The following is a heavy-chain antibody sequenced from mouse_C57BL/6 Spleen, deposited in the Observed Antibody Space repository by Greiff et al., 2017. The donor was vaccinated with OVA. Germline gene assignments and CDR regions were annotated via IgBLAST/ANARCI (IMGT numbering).Heavy chain of an antibody. CDR1: GYTFTSYD. D-gene: IGHD2-5*01. CDR3: ARRDYSNYDAMDY. V-gene: IGHV1-85*01. J-gene: IGHJ4*01. CDR2: IYPRDGST. Sequence: QVQLKQSGPELVKPGASVKLSCKASGYTFTSYDINWVKQRPGQGLEWIGWIYPRDGSTKYNEKFKGKAALTVDTSSSTAYMERHSLTSEDSAVYFCARRDYSNYDAMDYWGQGTAVTVSS.